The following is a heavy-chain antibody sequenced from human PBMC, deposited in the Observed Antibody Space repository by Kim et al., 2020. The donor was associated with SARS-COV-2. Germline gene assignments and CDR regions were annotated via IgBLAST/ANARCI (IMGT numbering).Heavy chain of an antibody. J-gene: IGHJ4*02. CDR2: ISYDGNNQ. Sequence: GGSLRLSCAASGFTLSSYAMHWVRQAPGKGLEWGAVISYDGNNQYYADSVKGRFIVSRDNPKNTLYLQINSLRVEDAAVYYCARDREGGYNYLFDHWGQGTLVTVSS. D-gene: IGHD5-12*01. CDR1: GFTLSSYA. CDR3: ARDREGGYNYLFDH. V-gene: IGHV3-30*04.